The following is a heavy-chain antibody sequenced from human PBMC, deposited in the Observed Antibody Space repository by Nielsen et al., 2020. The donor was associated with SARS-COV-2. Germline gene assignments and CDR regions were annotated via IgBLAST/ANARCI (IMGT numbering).Heavy chain of an antibody. CDR3: AKSRYSYGNYFDY. J-gene: IGHJ4*02. D-gene: IGHD5-18*01. CDR2: IYSGGSST. Sequence: GESLKISCAASGFTFSNYAMSCVRQAPGKGLEWVSVIYSGGSSTYYADSVKGRLTISRDNSKDTLYLQMNSLRAEDTAVYYCAKSRYSYGNYFDYWGQGTLVTVSS. V-gene: IGHV3-23*03. CDR1: GFTFSNYA.